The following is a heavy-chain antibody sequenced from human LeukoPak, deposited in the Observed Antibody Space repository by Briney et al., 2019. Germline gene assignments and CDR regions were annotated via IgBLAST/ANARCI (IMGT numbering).Heavy chain of an antibody. J-gene: IGHJ4*02. Sequence: GGSLRLSCAASGFTFSSYSMNWVRQAPGKGLEWVSSISSSSYIYYADSVKGRFTISRDNAKNSLYLQMNSLRAEDTAVYYCARDYDYGDPTFWGQGTLVTVSS. D-gene: IGHD4-17*01. CDR3: ARDYDYGDPTF. CDR1: GFTFSSYS. V-gene: IGHV3-21*01. CDR2: ISSSSYI.